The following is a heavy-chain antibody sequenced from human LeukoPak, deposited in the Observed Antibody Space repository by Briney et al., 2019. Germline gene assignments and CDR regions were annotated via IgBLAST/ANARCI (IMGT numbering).Heavy chain of an antibody. J-gene: IGHJ6*03. V-gene: IGHV4-39*07. D-gene: IGHD4-17*01. Sequence: SETLSLTCTVSGGSISSSSYYWGWIRQPPGKGLEWIGSIYYSGSTNYSPSLKSRVTISVDTSKNQFSLKLNSVTAVDTAVYYCARTYGDYVWNYYYMDVWGKGTTVTVSS. CDR2: IYYSGST. CDR3: ARTYGDYVWNYYYMDV. CDR1: GGSISSSSYY.